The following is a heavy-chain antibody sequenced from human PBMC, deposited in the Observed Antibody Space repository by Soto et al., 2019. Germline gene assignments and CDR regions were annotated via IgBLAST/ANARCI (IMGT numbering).Heavy chain of an antibody. V-gene: IGHV3-23*01. Sequence: RGPLRLSGASSGFTFSSYAMSWVRQAPGKGLEWVSAISGSGGSTYYADSVKGRFTISRDNSKNTLYLQMNSLRAEDTAVYYCANYDSSGSPFDYWGQGTLVTVSS. CDR1: GFTFSSYA. CDR3: ANYDSSGSPFDY. D-gene: IGHD3-22*01. CDR2: ISGSGGST. J-gene: IGHJ4*02.